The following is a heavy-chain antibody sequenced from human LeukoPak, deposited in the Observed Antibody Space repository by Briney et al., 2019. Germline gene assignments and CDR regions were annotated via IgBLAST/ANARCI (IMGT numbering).Heavy chain of an antibody. J-gene: IGHJ4*02. V-gene: IGHV3-30*02. CDR2: IGHDGRDI. D-gene: IGHD3-16*01. CDR1: GFTFTSHG. Sequence: GGSLKLSCKVFGFTFTSHGMHWFRQAPGKGLEGVAYIGHDGRDIYYADSVKGRFTISRDNSKNTVHLQMNSLKVEDTAVYYCARDLIGGWSCDHWGQGTLVTVSS. CDR3: ARDLIGGWSCDH.